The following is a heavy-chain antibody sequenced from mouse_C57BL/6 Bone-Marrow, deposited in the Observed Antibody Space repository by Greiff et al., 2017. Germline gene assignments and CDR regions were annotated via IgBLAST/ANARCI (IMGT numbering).Heavy chain of an antibody. J-gene: IGHJ4*01. CDR1: GFTFSSYT. Sequence: DVTLVASGGGLVTPGGSLKLSCAASGFTFSSYTMSWVRQTPEKRLVWVATISGGGGNSYYPDSVKGRFTISRDNAKNTLYHQISSLRSEDTALYYCARRGYCSRDAMDYWGQGTSVTVSS. CDR2: ISGGGGNS. CDR3: ARRGYCSRDAMDY. D-gene: IGHD1-1*01. V-gene: IGHV5-9*01.